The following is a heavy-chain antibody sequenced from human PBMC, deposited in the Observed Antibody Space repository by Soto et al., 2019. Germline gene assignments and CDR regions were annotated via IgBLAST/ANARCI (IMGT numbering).Heavy chain of an antibody. V-gene: IGHV3-33*08. CDR2: IWYDGSNK. J-gene: IGHJ6*02. CDR3: ARDPRPPFPQPPQYYYGMDV. Sequence: PGGSLRLSCAASGFTFSDYYMSWIRQAPGKGLEWVAVIWYDGSNKYYADSVKGRFTISRDNSKNTLYLQMNSLRAEDTAVYYCARDPRPPFPQPPQYYYGMDVWGQGTTVTVSS. D-gene: IGHD5-18*01. CDR1: GFTFSDYY.